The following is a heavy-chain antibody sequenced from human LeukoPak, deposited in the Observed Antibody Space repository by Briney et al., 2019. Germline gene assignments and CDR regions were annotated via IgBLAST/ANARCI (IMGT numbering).Heavy chain of an antibody. CDR2: IFYSGST. V-gene: IGHV4-39*01. CDR1: GGSISTSNYY. J-gene: IGHJ5*02. CDR3: ARPDSNWFDP. Sequence: SETLSLTCTVSGGSISTSNYYWGWIRQPPGKGLEWIGNIFYSGSTYYSPSLKSRVTISVDTSKNQFSLKLSSVTAADTAVYYCARPDSNWFDPWGQGTLVTVSS.